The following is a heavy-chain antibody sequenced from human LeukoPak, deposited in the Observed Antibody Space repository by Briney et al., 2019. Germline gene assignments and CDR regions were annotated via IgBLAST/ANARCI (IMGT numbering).Heavy chain of an antibody. J-gene: IGHJ4*02. CDR3: ARAVDIEVGYFDY. CDR2: ISYDGSNK. CDR1: GFIFSNYA. Sequence: GGSLRLSCAASGFIFSNYAMHWVRQAPGKGLEWVAVISYDGSNKYYADSVKGRFTISRDNSKNTLYLQMNSLRAEDTAVYYCARAVDIEVGYFDYWGQGTLVTVSS. D-gene: IGHD2-2*03. V-gene: IGHV3-30*04.